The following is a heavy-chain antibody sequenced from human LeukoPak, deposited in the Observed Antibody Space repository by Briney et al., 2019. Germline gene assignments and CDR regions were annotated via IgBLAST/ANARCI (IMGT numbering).Heavy chain of an antibody. D-gene: IGHD3-10*01. J-gene: IGHJ4*02. CDR2: IRSKAKNYAT. CDR1: GFTFSDSA. Sequence: PGGSLKLSCVASGFTFSDSAMHWVRQASGKGLEWVGRIRSKAKNYATEFAASVKGRFIISRDDSKNMAYLQMNSLKTEDTAVYYCSRSGSGSSRDYWGQGTLVTVSS. CDR3: SRSGSGSSRDY. V-gene: IGHV3-73*01.